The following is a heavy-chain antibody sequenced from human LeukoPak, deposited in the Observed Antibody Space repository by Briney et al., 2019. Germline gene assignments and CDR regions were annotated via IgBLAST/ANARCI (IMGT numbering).Heavy chain of an antibody. CDR3: ARDPRIAAAGTYYYYYGMDV. J-gene: IGHJ6*02. CDR2: INPNSGGT. CDR1: GYTFTGYY. D-gene: IGHD6-13*01. V-gene: IGHV1-2*02. Sequence: ASVKVSCKASGYTFTGYYMHWVRQAPGRGLEWMGWINPNSGGTNYAQKFQGRVTMTRDTSISTAYMELSRLRSDDTAVYYCARDPRIAAAGTYYYYYGMDVWGQGTTVTVSS.